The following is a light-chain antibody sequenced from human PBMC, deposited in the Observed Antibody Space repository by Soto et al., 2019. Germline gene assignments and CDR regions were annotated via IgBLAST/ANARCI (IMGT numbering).Light chain of an antibody. CDR2: GAS. Sequence: EIVMTQSPATLSLSPGERATLSCRASQSVSSNLAWYQQKPGQAPRLLIYGASTRATGIPARFSGSGSGTEFTLTISSLQSEDFAVYYCQQYNSRSPITFGQGTRLEIK. CDR3: QQYNSRSPIT. V-gene: IGKV3-15*01. CDR1: QSVSSN. J-gene: IGKJ5*01.